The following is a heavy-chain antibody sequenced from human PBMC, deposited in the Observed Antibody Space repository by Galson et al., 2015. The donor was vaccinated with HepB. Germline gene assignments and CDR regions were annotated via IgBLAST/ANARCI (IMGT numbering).Heavy chain of an antibody. D-gene: IGHD3/OR15-3a*01. V-gene: IGHV3-33*01. J-gene: IGHJ4*02. CDR1: GFTFSTYA. Sequence: SLRLSCATSGFTFSTYAMHWVRQAPGKGLEWVAVIWSDANNKYYADSVKGRFTVSRDNSKNSLYLQMNSLRGEDTAVYYCARGLEDWEPTLDYWGQGTLVTVSS. CDR2: IWSDANNK. CDR3: ARGLEDWEPTLDY.